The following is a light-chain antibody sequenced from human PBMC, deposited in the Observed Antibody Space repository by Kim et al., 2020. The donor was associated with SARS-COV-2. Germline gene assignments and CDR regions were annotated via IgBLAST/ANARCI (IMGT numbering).Light chain of an antibody. J-gene: IGLJ2*01. CDR1: TGAVTSDFC. CDR2: STS. V-gene: IGLV7-43*01. CDR3: LLYYGGVQV. Sequence: PGGKVTLTCASSTGAVTSDFCPNRFQQKPGQAPRPLIFSTSVKHSWTPARFSGSLLGGKAALTLSSVQPEDEADYYCLLYYGGVQVFGGGTQLTVL.